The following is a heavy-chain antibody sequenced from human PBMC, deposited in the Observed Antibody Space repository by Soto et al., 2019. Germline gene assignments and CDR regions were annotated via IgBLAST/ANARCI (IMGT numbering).Heavy chain of an antibody. CDR3: ARESGGATATLDYYYFYMDV. CDR2: INPNGGVT. CDR1: GDTFNDYY. D-gene: IGHD5-12*01. V-gene: IGHV1-2*04. J-gene: IGHJ6*03. Sequence: QVQLVQSWAEVKKPGASVTVSCRSSGDTFNDYYIHWVRQAPGQGLEWMGWINPNGGVTKYAQKFQGWVTMTRDTSIRTVYMQLSRLRSDDTAVYYCARESGGATATLDYYYFYMDVWGTGTTVTVSS.